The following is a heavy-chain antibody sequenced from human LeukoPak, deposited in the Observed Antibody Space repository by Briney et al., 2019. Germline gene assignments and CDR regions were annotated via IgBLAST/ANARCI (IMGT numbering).Heavy chain of an antibody. CDR2: ISANGDTI. J-gene: IGHJ4*02. D-gene: IGHD6-13*01. CDR1: GFTFSSYA. CDR3: AKEGRIAAGTGDYFDY. V-gene: IGHV3-23*01. Sequence: GGSLRLFCAASGFTFSSYAMGWVRQAPGKGLEGVSRISANGDTIKYADSVKGRFTISRDNAKNTVLLQMNSLRVDDTAVYYCAKEGRIAAGTGDYFDYWGQGTLVTVSS.